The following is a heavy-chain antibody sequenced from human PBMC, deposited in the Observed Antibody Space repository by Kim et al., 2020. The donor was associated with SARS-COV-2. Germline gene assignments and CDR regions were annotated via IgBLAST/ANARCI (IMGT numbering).Heavy chain of an antibody. CDR2: ISGSGGST. CDR3: AKDLVVVPAGVDYYYYGMDV. D-gene: IGHD2-2*01. CDR1: GFTFSSYA. Sequence: GGSLRLSCAASGFTFSSYAMSWVRQAPGKGLEWVSAISGSGGSTYYADSVKGRFTISRDNSKNTLYLQMNSLRAEDTAVYYCAKDLVVVPAGVDYYYYGMDVWGQGTTVTVSS. J-gene: IGHJ6*02. V-gene: IGHV3-23*01.